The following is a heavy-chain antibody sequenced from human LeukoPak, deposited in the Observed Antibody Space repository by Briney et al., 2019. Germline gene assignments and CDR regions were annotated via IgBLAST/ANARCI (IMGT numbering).Heavy chain of an antibody. J-gene: IGHJ6*03. CDR1: GGTFSSYA. Sequence: SVKVSCKASGGTFSSYAISWVRQAPGQGLEWMGGIIPIFGTANYAQKFQGRVTITADESTSTAYMELSSLRSEDTAVYYCARDQEPAADYYYYYYMDVWGKGTTVTVSS. D-gene: IGHD2-2*01. CDR3: ARDQEPAADYYYYYYMDV. V-gene: IGHV1-69*13. CDR2: IIPIFGTA.